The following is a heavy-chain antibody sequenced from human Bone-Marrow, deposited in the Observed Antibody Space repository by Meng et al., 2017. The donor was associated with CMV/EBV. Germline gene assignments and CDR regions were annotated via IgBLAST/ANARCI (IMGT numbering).Heavy chain of an antibody. J-gene: IGHJ6*02. CDR3: ARDPVEVGAGGRDV. CDR1: GFTFSDDW. V-gene: IGHV3-7*01. CDR2: IKEDGSEK. Sequence: GESLKISCAASGFTFSDDWMTWVRQAPGKGLEWVAYIKEDGSEKYYVDSVKGRFTISRDNAKNSLYLQMNSLRADDTAVYYCARDPVEVGAGGRDVWGQGTTVTVSS. D-gene: IGHD1-26*01.